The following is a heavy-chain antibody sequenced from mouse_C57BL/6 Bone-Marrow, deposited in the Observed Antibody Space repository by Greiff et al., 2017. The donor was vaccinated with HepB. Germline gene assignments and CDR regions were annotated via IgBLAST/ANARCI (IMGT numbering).Heavy chain of an antibody. Sequence: VKLVESGPGLVQPSQSLSITCTVSGFSLTSYGVHWVRQSPGKGLEWLGVIWRGGSTDYNAAFMSRLSITKDNSKSQVFFKMNSLQADDTAIYYCAKRGLYYGSSRWYFDVWGTGTTVTVSS. CDR3: AKRGLYYGSSRWYFDV. V-gene: IGHV2-5*01. J-gene: IGHJ1*03. CDR1: GFSLTSYG. CDR2: IWRGGST. D-gene: IGHD1-1*01.